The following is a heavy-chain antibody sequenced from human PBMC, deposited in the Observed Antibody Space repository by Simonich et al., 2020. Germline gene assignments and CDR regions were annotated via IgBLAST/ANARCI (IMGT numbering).Heavy chain of an antibody. CDR3: ARVGYSNYYYYGMDV. Sequence: QVQLQESGPGLVKPSETLSLTCAVSGYSISSGYYWGWIRQPPGKGLGWIGSIYHSGRTHYHPALKSRGTISVDTSKNQFSLKLSSVTAADTAVYYCARVGYSNYYYYGMDVWGQGTTVTVSS. CDR2: IYHSGRT. J-gene: IGHJ6*02. CDR1: GYSISSGYY. D-gene: IGHD6-13*01. V-gene: IGHV4-38-2*01.